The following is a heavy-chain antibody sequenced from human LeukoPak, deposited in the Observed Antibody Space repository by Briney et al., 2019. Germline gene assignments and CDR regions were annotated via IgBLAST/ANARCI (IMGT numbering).Heavy chain of an antibody. J-gene: IGHJ6*02. Sequence: PGGSLRLSCAASGFTFSNYWMSWVRQAPGKGLEWVANIKQDGSEKCYVDSVKGRFTISRDNAKNSLYLQMNSLRAEDTAVYYCARDKGPYYYDSSGWFPYYYYGMDVWGQGTTVTVSS. CDR3: ARDKGPYYYDSSGWFPYYYYGMDV. V-gene: IGHV3-7*01. D-gene: IGHD3-22*01. CDR1: GFTFSNYW. CDR2: IKQDGSEK.